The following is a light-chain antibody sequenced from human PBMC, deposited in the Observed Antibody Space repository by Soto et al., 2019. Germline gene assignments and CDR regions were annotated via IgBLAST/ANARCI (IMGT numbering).Light chain of an antibody. Sequence: DIVLTQSPGTLSLSPGERATLSCRASQSLSSSYSAWYQQKPGQAPRLLISGASSRATGIPDRFSGSGSGTDFTLTIIRLEPEDFAMYYCQQYGNSPLTFGQGTKVEIK. CDR2: GAS. V-gene: IGKV3-20*01. J-gene: IGKJ1*01. CDR1: QSLSSSY. CDR3: QQYGNSPLT.